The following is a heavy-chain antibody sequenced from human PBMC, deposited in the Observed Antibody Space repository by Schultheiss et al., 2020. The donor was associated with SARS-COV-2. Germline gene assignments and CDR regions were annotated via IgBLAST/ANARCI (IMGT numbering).Heavy chain of an antibody. CDR2: INHSGST. Sequence: SETLSLTCTVSGGSISSYYWSWIRQPPGKGLEWIGEINHSGSTYYNPSLKSRVTISVDTSKNQFSLKLSSVTAADTAVYYCASGYCSSTSCSENSFDYWGQGTLVTVSS. J-gene: IGHJ4*02. D-gene: IGHD2-2*01. V-gene: IGHV4-34*01. CDR3: ASGYCSSTSCSENSFDY. CDR1: GGSISSYY.